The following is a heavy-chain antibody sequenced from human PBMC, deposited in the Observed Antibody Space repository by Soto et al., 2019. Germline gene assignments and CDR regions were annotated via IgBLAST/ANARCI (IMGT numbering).Heavy chain of an antibody. J-gene: IGHJ4*02. V-gene: IGHV3-23*01. CDR3: AKSRRSIEKTGDDVQN. CDR1: GFAFSNYA. D-gene: IGHD3-10*02. Sequence: PGGSLRLSWLASGFAFSNYAMAWVRQAPGQGLEWISSLSGSGGNTYYADSVKGRFTISRDNSKNALSLHMNSLTAEDTAIYDCAKSRRSIEKTGDDVQNWGQGTLVTVSS. CDR2: LSGSGGNT.